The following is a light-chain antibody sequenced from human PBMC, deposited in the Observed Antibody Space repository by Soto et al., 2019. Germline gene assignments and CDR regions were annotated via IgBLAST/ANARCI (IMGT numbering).Light chain of an antibody. Sequence: DIQMTQSPSTLSTSIGDRVTITCRASQSVGTWLAWYQQKPGKAPKVLIYDASTLEGGVPSRFTGSGSGTEFTLTISSLQPDDFATYYCQQYDTYSRTFGQGTKVDIK. J-gene: IGKJ1*01. CDR2: DAS. CDR3: QQYDTYSRT. V-gene: IGKV1-5*01. CDR1: QSVGTW.